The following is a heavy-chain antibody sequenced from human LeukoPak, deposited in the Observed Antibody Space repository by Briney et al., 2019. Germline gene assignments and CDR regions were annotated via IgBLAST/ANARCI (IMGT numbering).Heavy chain of an antibody. Sequence: GGSLRLSCAASEFIFSSYAMNWVRQAPGKGLEWVSYISSSSSTIYYADSVKGRFTISRDNAKNSLYLQMNSLRAEDTAVYYCARGAYYYEDWGQGTLVTVSS. CDR3: ARGAYYYED. CDR2: ISSSSSTI. CDR1: EFIFSSYA. D-gene: IGHD3-22*01. J-gene: IGHJ4*02. V-gene: IGHV3-48*01.